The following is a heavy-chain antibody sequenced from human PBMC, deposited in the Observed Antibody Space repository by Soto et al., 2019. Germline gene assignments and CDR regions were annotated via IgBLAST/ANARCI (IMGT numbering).Heavy chain of an antibody. CDR2: IWYDGSNT. CDR3: ARGLRAADGRDDFQY. Sequence: QVQLVESGGGVVQPGRSLTLSCAASGFIFSSYGMHWVRQAPGKGLQWVAVIWYDGSNTYYADSVKGRFTISRDNSKNTLERQMNSLGAEDTAVYYRARGLRAADGRDDFQYWGQGARGTVSS. J-gene: IGHJ1*01. V-gene: IGHV3-33*01. CDR1: GFIFSSYG. D-gene: IGHD6-13*01.